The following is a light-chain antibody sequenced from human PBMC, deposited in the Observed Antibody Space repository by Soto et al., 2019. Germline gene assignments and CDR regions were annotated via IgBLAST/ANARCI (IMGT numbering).Light chain of an antibody. J-gene: IGKJ1*01. CDR3: LQDYNYPRT. CDR1: QGIRND. Sequence: AIQMTQSPSSLSASVGDRVTITCRASQGIRNDLGWYQQKPGKAPKLLIYAASILQSGVPSRFSGSGTGTDFALTISSLQPEDFATYYCLQDYNYPRTFGQGTKVEIK. V-gene: IGKV1-6*01. CDR2: AAS.